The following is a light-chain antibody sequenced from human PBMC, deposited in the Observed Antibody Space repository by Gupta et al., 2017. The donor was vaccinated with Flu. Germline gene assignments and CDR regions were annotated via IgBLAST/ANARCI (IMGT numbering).Light chain of an antibody. V-gene: IGKV1D-12*01. CDR3: KQSSTFPDT. CDR1: QAICGW. Sequence: DIQMIHSPSSDSASVADRVTITCRPSQAICGWVAWYQHKPGQAPKLLIYAASNVQSAVPSRFSGSGSGTDFTLTISSLQPEDFATYFCKQSSTFPDTFGAGTKVEIK. J-gene: IGKJ4*01. CDR2: AAS.